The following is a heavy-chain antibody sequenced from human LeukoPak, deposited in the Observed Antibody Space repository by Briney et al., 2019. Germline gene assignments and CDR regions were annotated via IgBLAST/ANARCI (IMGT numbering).Heavy chain of an antibody. V-gene: IGHV3-21*01. CDR3: ARVGSIVVVPAAGRYGMDV. CDR2: ISSSSSYI. CDR1: GFTFSSYS. J-gene: IGHJ6*02. D-gene: IGHD2-2*01. Sequence: GGSLRLSCAASGFTFSSYSMNWVRQAPGKGLEWVSSISSSSSYIYYADSVKGRFTISRDNAKNSLYLQMNSLRAEDTAVYYCARVGSIVVVPAAGRYGMDVWGQGTTVTVSS.